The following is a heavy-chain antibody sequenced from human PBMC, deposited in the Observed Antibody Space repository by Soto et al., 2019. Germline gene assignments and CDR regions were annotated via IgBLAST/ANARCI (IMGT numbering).Heavy chain of an antibody. J-gene: IGHJ4*02. D-gene: IGHD4-17*01. CDR1: GGSFSGYY. CDR3: ARVYDYDHIDY. V-gene: IGHV4-34*01. CDR2: INHSGST. Sequence: SETLSLTCAVYGGSFSGYYWTWIRQPPGTGLEWIGEINHSGSTNYNPSLKSRVTISVDTSKNQFSLKLTSVTAADTAVYYCARVYDYDHIDYWGQGTLVTVSS.